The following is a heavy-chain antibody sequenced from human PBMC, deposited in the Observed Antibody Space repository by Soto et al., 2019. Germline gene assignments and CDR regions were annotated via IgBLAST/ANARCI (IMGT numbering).Heavy chain of an antibody. J-gene: IGHJ5*02. CDR3: ARDSAGDGDWFGSFDP. CDR2: IYYSGST. Sequence: QVQLQESGPGLVKPSQTLSLTCTVSGGSISSGGYYWSWIRQHPGKGLEWIGYIYYSGSTYYNPSLKRRFTISVDTSKNQFSLKLSSVTAADTAVYYCARDSAGDGDWFGSFDPWGQGTLVTVSS. CDR1: GGSISSGGYY. D-gene: IGHD3-9*01. V-gene: IGHV4-31*03.